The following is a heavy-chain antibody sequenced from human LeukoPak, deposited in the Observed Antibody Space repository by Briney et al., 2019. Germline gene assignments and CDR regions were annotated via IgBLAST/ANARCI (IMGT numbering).Heavy chain of an antibody. J-gene: IGHJ5*02. V-gene: IGHV1-2*02. CDR1: GYTFTGYY. Sequence: GASVKVSCKASGYTFTGYYMHWVRQAPGQGLEWMGWINPNSGGTNYAQKFQGRATMTKDTSISTAYMELSRLRSDDTAVYYCARLEMATIYRWFDPWGQGTLVTVSS. CDR3: ARLEMATIYRWFDP. CDR2: INPNSGGT. D-gene: IGHD5-24*01.